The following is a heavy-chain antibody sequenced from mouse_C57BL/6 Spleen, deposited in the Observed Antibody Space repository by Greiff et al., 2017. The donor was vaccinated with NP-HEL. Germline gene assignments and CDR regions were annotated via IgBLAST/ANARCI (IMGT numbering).Heavy chain of an antibody. CDR2: IYPSDSET. J-gene: IGHJ3*01. V-gene: IGHV1-61*01. CDR1: GYTFTSYW. Sequence: QVQLQQPGAELVRPGSSVKLSCKASGYTFTSYWMDWVKQRPGQGLEWIGNIYPSDSETHYNQKFKDKATLTVDKSSSTAYMQLSSLTSEDSAVYYCAVIYDGHYGGFAYWGQGTLVTVSA. CDR3: AVIYDGHYGGFAY. D-gene: IGHD2-3*01.